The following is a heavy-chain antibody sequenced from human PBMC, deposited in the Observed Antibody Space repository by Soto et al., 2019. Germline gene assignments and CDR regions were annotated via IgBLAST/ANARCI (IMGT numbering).Heavy chain of an antibody. D-gene: IGHD3-10*01. CDR2: LNAGNGNA. V-gene: IGHV1-3*01. Sequence: QVQLVQSGAEVTKPGASVKVSCKTSGYTFTSYATHWVRQAPGQRLEWMGGLNAGNGNAKYSQRFQGRVTITSDTAASTAYMELSSLTSEDTAVYFWARDMRGMDVWGQGTTVIVSS. J-gene: IGHJ6*02. CDR3: ARDMRGMDV. CDR1: GYTFTSYA.